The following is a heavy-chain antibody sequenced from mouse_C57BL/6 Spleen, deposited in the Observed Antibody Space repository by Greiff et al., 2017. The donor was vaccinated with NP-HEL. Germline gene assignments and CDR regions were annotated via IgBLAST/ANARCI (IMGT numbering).Heavy chain of an antibody. Sequence: EVKVVESGGGLVKPGGSLKLSCAASGFTFSSYAMSWVRQTPEKRLEWVATISDGGSYTYYPDNVKGRFTISRDNAKNNLYLQMRHLKSEDTAMYYCAYSNPWFAYWGQGTLVTVSA. CDR3: AYSNPWFAY. CDR2: ISDGGSYT. D-gene: IGHD2-5*01. CDR1: GFTFSSYA. V-gene: IGHV5-4*03. J-gene: IGHJ3*01.